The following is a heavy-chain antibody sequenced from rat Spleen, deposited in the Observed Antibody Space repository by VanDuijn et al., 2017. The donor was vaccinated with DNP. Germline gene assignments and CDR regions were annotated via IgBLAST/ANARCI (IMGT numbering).Heavy chain of an antibody. D-gene: IGHD1-1*01. J-gene: IGHJ4*01. V-gene: IGHV2S12*01. CDR2: ISTGGFT. CDR1: GFSLTDFA. CDR3: TREKLLQSYYYAMDA. Sequence: QVQLKESGPGLVQPSQTLSLTCDVSGFSLTDFALSWVRQPPGKGLEWIAAISTGGFTYYNSALKSRLSISRDTSRSQVFLEMSSLQTEDTAIYFCTREKLLQSYYYAMDAWGQGTSVTVSS.